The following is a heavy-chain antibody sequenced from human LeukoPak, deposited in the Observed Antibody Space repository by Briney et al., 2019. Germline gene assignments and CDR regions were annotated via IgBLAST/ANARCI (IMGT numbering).Heavy chain of an antibody. CDR1: GGSISSSSYY. J-gene: IGHJ3*02. Sequence: PSETLSLTCTVSGGSISSSSYYWGWIRQPPGKGLEWIGSIYYSGSTYYNPSLKSRATISVDTSKNQFSLKLSSVTAADTAVYYCATIPYYYDSSGPDDAFDIWGQGTMVTVSS. CDR2: IYYSGST. CDR3: ATIPYYYDSSGPDDAFDI. D-gene: IGHD3-22*01. V-gene: IGHV4-39*01.